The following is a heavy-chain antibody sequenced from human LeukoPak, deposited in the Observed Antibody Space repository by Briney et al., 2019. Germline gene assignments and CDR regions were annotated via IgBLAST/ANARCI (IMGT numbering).Heavy chain of an antibody. J-gene: IGHJ4*02. Sequence: GGSLRLSCAASGFTFINYWMVWVRQAPGKGLRWVCLSNSDGSSTTYADSVKGRFTISRDNAKNTVYLQMNSLRAEDTAVYYCARVQGCSGGTCYFHYWGQGTLVTVSS. CDR1: GFTFINYW. CDR3: ARVQGCSGGTCYFHY. CDR2: SNSDGSST. D-gene: IGHD2-15*01. V-gene: IGHV3-74*01.